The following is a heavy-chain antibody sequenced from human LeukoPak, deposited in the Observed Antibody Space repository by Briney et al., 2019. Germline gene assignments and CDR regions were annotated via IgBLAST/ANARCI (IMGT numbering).Heavy chain of an antibody. CDR2: ISYDGSNK. Sequence: GGSLRLSCAASGFTFSSYAMHWVRQAPGKGLEWVAVISYDGSNKYYADSVKGRFTISRDNAKNSLYLQMNSLRAEDTAVYYCARGTTAFDYWGQGTLVTVSS. CDR3: ARGTTAFDY. V-gene: IGHV3-30-3*01. J-gene: IGHJ4*02. CDR1: GFTFSSYA. D-gene: IGHD4-17*01.